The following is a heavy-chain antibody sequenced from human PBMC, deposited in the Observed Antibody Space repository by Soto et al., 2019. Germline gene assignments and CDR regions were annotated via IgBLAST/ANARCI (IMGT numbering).Heavy chain of an antibody. D-gene: IGHD4-17*01. CDR1: GFTFSSYG. CDR3: ANLITVTGGY. CDR2: ISGGGGNT. V-gene: IGHV3-23*01. J-gene: IGHJ4*02. Sequence: EVQLLESGGGLVQPGGSLRLSCAASGFTFSSYGMSWVRQAPGKGLEWVSTISGGGGNTYYADSVRGRFSISRDNSKNTLYLQMNSLRVDDTAVVYCANLITVTGGYWGQGTLVTVSS.